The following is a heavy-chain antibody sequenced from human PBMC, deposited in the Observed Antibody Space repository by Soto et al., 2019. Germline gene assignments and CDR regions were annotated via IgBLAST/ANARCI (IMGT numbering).Heavy chain of an antibody. D-gene: IGHD2-21*02. J-gene: IGHJ4*02. V-gene: IGHV4-34*01. CDR1: GGSFSGYY. CDR2: INHSGST. Sequence: KPSETLSLTCALYGGSFSGYYWSWIRQPPGKGLEWIGEINHSGSTNYNPSLKSRVTISVDTSKNQFSLKLSSVTAAVTAVYYCAGPSSDCGGDCYYFDYWGQGALVTVSS. CDR3: AGPSSDCGGDCYYFDY.